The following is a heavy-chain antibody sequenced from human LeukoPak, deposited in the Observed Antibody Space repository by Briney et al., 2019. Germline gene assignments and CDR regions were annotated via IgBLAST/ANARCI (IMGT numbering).Heavy chain of an antibody. CDR1: GGSISSYY. CDR2: IYYSGST. Sequence: SETLSLTCTVSGGSISSYYWSWIRQPAGKGLEWIGYIYYSGSTNYNPSLKSRVTISVDTSKNQFSLKLSSVTAADTAVYYCARDPPARGSDWGQGTLVTVSS. CDR3: ARDPPARGSD. V-gene: IGHV4-59*01. J-gene: IGHJ1*01.